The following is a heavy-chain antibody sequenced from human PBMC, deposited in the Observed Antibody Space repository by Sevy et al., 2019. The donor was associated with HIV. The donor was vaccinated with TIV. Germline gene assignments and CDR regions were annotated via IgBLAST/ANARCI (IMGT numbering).Heavy chain of an antibody. CDR3: ARVGCSISSCPVHDAFDI. J-gene: IGHJ3*02. Sequence: GVSLRLSCAASGFTFSSYSMNWVRQAPGKGLEWVSSISSSSNYIYYAHSVKGRFTISRDNAKNSLYLQMSSLRAEDTAVYYCARVGCSISSCPVHDAFDIWGQGTMVTVSS. V-gene: IGHV3-21*01. D-gene: IGHD2-2*01. CDR2: ISSSSNYI. CDR1: GFTFSSYS.